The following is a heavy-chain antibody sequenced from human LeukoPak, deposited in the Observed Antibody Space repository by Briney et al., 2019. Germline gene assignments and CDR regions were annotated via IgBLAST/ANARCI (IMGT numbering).Heavy chain of an antibody. CDR2: IYYSGST. J-gene: IGHJ3*02. V-gene: IGHV4-39*07. CDR1: GGSISSSSYY. Sequence: SETLSLTCTVSGGSISSSSYYWGWIRQPPGKGLEWIGSIYYSGSTYYNPSLKSRVTISVDKSKNQFSLKLSSVTAADTAVYYCARDYGDGSSAFDNWGQGTMVTVSS. D-gene: IGHD4-17*01. CDR3: ARDYGDGSSAFDN.